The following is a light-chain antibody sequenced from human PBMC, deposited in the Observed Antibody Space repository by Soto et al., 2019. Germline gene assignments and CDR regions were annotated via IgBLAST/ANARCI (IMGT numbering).Light chain of an antibody. J-gene: IGLJ1*01. CDR2: SNN. CDR1: SSNIGSNT. Sequence: SVLTQPPSASGTPGQRVTISCSGSSSNIGSNTVNWYQQLPVTAPKLLIYSNNQRPSGVPDRFSGSKSGTSASLAISGLQSEDEADYYCAAWDDSLNGPYVFGTGTKVTVL. CDR3: AAWDDSLNGPYV. V-gene: IGLV1-44*01.